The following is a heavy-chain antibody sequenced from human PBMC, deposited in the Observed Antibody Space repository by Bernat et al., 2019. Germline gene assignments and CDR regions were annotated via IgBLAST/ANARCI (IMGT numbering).Heavy chain of an antibody. J-gene: IGHJ6*02. V-gene: IGHV3-48*01. CDR3: ARRGKNDPLDYDSGTSPPYYAMDV. D-gene: IGHD3-10*01. CDR1: GFTFSRYS. CDR2: ISATSGTI. Sequence: EVRLVESGGGLVQPGGSLRLSCVGSGFTFSRYSMHWVRQAPGKGLEWVSYISATSGTIYYADSVKGRFVISRDNAGKSLYLRMNSLRAEDTAVYYCARRGKNDPLDYDSGTSPPYYAMDVWGQGTTVTVSS.